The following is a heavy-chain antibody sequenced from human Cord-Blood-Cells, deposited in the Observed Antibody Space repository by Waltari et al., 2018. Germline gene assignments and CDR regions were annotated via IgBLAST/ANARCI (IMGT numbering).Heavy chain of an antibody. Sequence: EVKLVESGGGLVQPGGSLRLSCADSGFTFSSYWMMWVRPAPGKGLELVANIKQDGSEKYYVDSVKGRFTISRDNAKNSLYLQMNSLRAEDTALYYCARDRYWNYYYGMDVWGQGTTVTVSS. D-gene: IGHD2-8*02. J-gene: IGHJ6*02. CDR1: GFTFSSYW. CDR3: ARDRYWNYYYGMDV. CDR2: IKQDGSEK. V-gene: IGHV3-7*01.